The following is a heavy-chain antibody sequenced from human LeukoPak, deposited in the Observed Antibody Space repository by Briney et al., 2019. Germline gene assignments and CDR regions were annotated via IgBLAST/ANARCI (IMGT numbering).Heavy chain of an antibody. Sequence: PGGSLRLSCAASGFTFNAFTMHWVRQASGKGLEWVGRIRSKANNYATTDVASVRGRFTISRDDSKNTAYLQMNSLKTEDTAVYYCTRPSFDSSVSGVVYWGQGTLVTVSS. CDR1: GFTFNAFT. V-gene: IGHV3-73*01. CDR3: TRPSFDSSVSGVVY. D-gene: IGHD3-22*01. J-gene: IGHJ4*02. CDR2: IRSKANNYAT.